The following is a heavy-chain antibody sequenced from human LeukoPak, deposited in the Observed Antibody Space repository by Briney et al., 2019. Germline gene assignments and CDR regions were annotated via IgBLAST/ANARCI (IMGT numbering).Heavy chain of an antibody. V-gene: IGHV1-2*06. CDR2: INPNSGGT. Sequence: ASVKVSCKSSGYTFRDYYIYWVRQAPGQGLEGMGRINPNSGGTDYAQKFQGRVTMTRDTSISTAYMELSWLRSDDTAVYYCARPRDYSGAGSYLPSVWGQGTLVTVSS. J-gene: IGHJ4*02. CDR3: ARPRDYSGAGSYLPSV. D-gene: IGHD3-10*01. CDR1: GYTFRDYY.